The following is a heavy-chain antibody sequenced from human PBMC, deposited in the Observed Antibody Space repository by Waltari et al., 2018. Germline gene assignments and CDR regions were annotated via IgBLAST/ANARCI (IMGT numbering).Heavy chain of an antibody. Sequence: EVQLLESGGGLVQPGGSLRLSCAASGFTFSSYAMTWVRQAPGKGLEWVSAISGSDGGTNYADTVKGRFTMSRDKSKNTLYLKMNSLGAEDTAVYYCAAQNPKLARAFDIWGQGTMVTVSS. J-gene: IGHJ3*02. D-gene: IGHD6-6*01. CDR3: AAQNPKLARAFDI. CDR1: GFTFSSYA. CDR2: ISGSDGGT. V-gene: IGHV3-23*01.